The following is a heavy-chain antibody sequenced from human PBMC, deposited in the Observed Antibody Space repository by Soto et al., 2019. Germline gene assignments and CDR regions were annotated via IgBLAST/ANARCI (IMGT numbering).Heavy chain of an antibody. CDR2: MNQDGSEK. CDR3: ASPSISGMIDY. J-gene: IGHJ4*02. Sequence: GGSLRLSCAASGFTFSNYWMSWVRQAPGKGLEWVANMNQDGSEKYYVDSVKGRFTISRDNAKNSLSLQMNSLGAEDTAVYYCASPSISGMIDYWGQGTLVTVSS. CDR1: GFTFSNYW. V-gene: IGHV3-7*01. D-gene: IGHD1-20*01.